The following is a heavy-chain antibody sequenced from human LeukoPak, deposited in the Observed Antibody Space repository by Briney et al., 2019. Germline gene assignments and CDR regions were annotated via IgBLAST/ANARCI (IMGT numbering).Heavy chain of an antibody. V-gene: IGHV4-34*01. CDR2: INHSGST. CDR3: ARGRHNTGFDY. CDR1: GFTFSSYA. Sequence: AGGSLRLSCAASGFTFSSYAMSWVRQPPGKGLEWIGEINHSGSTNYNPSLKSRVTISVDTSKNQFSLKLSSVTAADTAVYYCARGRHNTGFDYWGQGTLVTVSS. D-gene: IGHD4-17*01. J-gene: IGHJ4*02.